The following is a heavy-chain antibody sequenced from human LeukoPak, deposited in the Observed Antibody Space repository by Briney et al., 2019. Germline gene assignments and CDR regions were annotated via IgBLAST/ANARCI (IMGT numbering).Heavy chain of an antibody. J-gene: IGHJ6*03. D-gene: IGHD1-26*01. CDR2: FDPEDGET. CDR1: GYTLTELS. V-gene: IGHV1-24*01. Sequence: GASVKVSCKVSGYTLTELSMHWVRQAPGKGLEWMGGFDPEDGETIYAQKFQGRVTMTEDTSTDTAYMELSSLRSEDTAVYYCATRSKKWNYYYYYMDVWGKGTTVTISS. CDR3: ATRSKKWNYYYYYMDV.